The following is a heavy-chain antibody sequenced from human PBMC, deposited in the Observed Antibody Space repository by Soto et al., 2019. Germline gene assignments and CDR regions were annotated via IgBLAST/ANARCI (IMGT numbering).Heavy chain of an antibody. Sequence: GGSLRLSCAASGFTFSSYSMNWVRQAPGKGLEWVSYISSSSSTIYYADSVKGRFTISRDNAKNSLYLQMNSLRAEDTAVYYCASFRRARVVDYWGQGTLVTVSS. CDR3: ASFRRARVVDY. D-gene: IGHD2-15*01. J-gene: IGHJ4*02. V-gene: IGHV3-48*01. CDR1: GFTFSSYS. CDR2: ISSSSSTI.